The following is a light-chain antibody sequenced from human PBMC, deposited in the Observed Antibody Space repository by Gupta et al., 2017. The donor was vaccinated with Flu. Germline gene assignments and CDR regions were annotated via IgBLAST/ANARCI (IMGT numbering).Light chain of an antibody. J-gene: IGKJ3*01. CDR1: ESISSY. Sequence: IQMTQSPSSLSASVGDRFTIPCRESESISSYLNWYQQKPGKPPKLIIYAASRAKWGATYRFGGGGDVKDFTHTSSRRQHEDCAYYYQQQSYSTVAFGHGTNVDIK. CDR3: QQSYSTVA. V-gene: IGKV1-39*01. CDR2: AAS.